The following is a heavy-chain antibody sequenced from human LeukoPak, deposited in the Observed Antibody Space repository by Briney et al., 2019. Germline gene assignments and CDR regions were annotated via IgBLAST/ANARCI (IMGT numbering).Heavy chain of an antibody. CDR2: ISYDGSNK. D-gene: IGHD6-13*01. CDR1: AFTFSSYW. J-gene: IGHJ4*02. CDR3: AKDRYRIAAAGHFDY. V-gene: IGHV3-30*18. Sequence: GGSLRLSCAASAFTFSSYWMSWVRQAPGKGLEWVAIISYDGSNKYYADSVKGRFTISRDNSKNTLYLQMNSLRTEDTAVYYCAKDRYRIAAAGHFDYWGQGTLVTVSS.